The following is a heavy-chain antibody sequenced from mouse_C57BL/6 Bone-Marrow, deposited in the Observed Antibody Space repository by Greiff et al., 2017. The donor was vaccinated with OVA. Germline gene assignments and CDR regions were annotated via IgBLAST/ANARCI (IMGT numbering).Heavy chain of an antibody. V-gene: IGHV1-69*01. CDR3: ARYREAMDY. CDR1: GYTFTSYW. Sequence: VQLQQPGAELVMPGASVKLSCKASGYTFTSYWMHWVKQRPGQGLEWIGEIDPSDSYTNYNQKFKGKSTLTVDKSSSTAYMQLSSLTSEDSAVYYCARYREAMDYWGQGTSVIVSS. J-gene: IGHJ4*01. CDR2: IDPSDSYT.